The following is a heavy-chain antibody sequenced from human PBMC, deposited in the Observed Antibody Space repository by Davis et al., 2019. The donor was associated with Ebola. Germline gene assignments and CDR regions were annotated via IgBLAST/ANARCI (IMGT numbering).Heavy chain of an antibody. CDR3: ARSRDLYGMDV. CDR2: INHSGST. V-gene: IGHV4-34*01. CDR1: GGSFSGYY. J-gene: IGHJ6*02. Sequence: MPSETLSLTCAVYGGSFSGYYWSWIRQPPGKGLEWIGEINHSGSTNYNPYLKSRVTISVDTSKNRFSLKLSSVTAADTAVYYCARSRDLYGMDVWGQGTTVTVSS.